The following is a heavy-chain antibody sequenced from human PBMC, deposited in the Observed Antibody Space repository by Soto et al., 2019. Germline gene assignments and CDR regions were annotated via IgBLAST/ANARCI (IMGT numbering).Heavy chain of an antibody. CDR2: IYYSGST. V-gene: IGHV4-61*01. CDR1: GGSVSSSSAS. Sequence: SGTLALTCSASGGSVSSSSASWSWIRQPPGKGLEWIGYIYYSGSTNYNPSLKSRVTISVDTSKNQFSLKLSSVTAADTAVYYCARDRGYSYGYFDYWGQGTLVTVS. J-gene: IGHJ4*02. D-gene: IGHD5-18*01. CDR3: ARDRGYSYGYFDY.